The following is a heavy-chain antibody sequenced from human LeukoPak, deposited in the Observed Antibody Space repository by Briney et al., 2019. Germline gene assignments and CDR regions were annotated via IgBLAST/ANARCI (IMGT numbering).Heavy chain of an antibody. J-gene: IGHJ4*02. D-gene: IGHD3-10*01. CDR3: AKGDDYYGSGSYYLDY. V-gene: IGHV3-23*01. CDR1: GGSISSGGYY. Sequence: ETLSLTCTVSGGSISSGGYYWSWIRQHPGKGLEWVSAISGSGGSTYYADSVKGRFTISRDNSKNTLYLQMNSLRAEDTAVYYCAKGDDYYGSGSYYLDYWGQGTLVTVSS. CDR2: ISGSGGST.